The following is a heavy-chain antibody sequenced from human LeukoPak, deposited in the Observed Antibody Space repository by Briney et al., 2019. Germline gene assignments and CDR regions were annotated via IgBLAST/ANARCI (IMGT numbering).Heavy chain of an antibody. CDR1: GFTLTSSA. J-gene: IGHJ4*02. CDR2: IVVGSGNT. V-gene: IGHV1-58*02. D-gene: IGHD3-10*01. Sequence: ASVKVSCKASGFTLTSSAMQWVRQARGQRLEWIGWIVVGSGNTNYAQKFQERVTITRDMSTSTAYMELSSLRSEDTAVYYCAADLLGYYGSGSYGYWGQGTLVTVSS. CDR3: AADLLGYYGSGSYGY.